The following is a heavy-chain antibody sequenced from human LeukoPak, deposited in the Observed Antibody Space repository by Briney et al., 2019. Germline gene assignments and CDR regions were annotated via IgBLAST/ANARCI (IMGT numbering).Heavy chain of an antibody. Sequence: PSETLSHTCCLWYHSISSGYYWGWIRQPPGKGLKWIGSIYHSGSTYYNPSLKSRVTISVDTSKNQFSLKLSSVTAADTAVYYCARQGDSLADAFDIWGQGTMVTVST. CDR2: IYHSGST. D-gene: IGHD2-21*01. CDR3: ARQGDSLADAFDI. V-gene: IGHV4-38-2*01. CDR1: YHSISSGYY. J-gene: IGHJ3*02.